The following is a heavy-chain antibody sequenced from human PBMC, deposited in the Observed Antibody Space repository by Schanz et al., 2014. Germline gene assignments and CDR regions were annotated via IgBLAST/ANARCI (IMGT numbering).Heavy chain of an antibody. CDR3: AKDAPYPFDL. CDR1: GFTFSSYA. CDR2: ISGSGGST. V-gene: IGHV3-23*01. J-gene: IGHJ2*01. Sequence: EVHLLESGGGLVPPGGSLRLSCAASGFTFSSYAMSWVRQAPGKGLEWVSAISGSGGSTYYADSVKGRFTISRDNAKRTLFLQMNSLRVEDTAIYYCAKDAPYPFDLWGRGTLITVSS.